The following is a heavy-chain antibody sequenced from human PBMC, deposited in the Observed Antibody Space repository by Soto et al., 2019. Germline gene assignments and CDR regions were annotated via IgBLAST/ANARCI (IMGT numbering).Heavy chain of an antibody. D-gene: IGHD6-6*01. CDR3: ARGSPSSSSRCFQH. V-gene: IGHV4-34*01. CDR2: INHSGST. J-gene: IGHJ1*01. Sequence: SETLSLPCAVYGGSFSGYYWSWIRQPPGKGLEWIGEINHSGSTNYNPSLKSRVTISVDTSKNQFSLKLSSVTAADTAVYYCARGSPSSSSRCFQHWGQGTLVTVSS. CDR1: GGSFSGYY.